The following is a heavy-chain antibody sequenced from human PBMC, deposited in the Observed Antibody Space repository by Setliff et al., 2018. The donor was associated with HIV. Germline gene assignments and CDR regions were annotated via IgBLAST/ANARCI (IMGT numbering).Heavy chain of an antibody. CDR2: FHSSGST. J-gene: IGHJ4*02. D-gene: IGHD6-19*01. Sequence: SETLSLTCTVSGGSIRSHYWSWIRQPPGKGLEWIGSFHSSGSTSYNSSLRSRVTVSVDTSKNHFSLKLGSVTAADTAVYYCAKRYITGAAYFDSWGQGTLVTVSS. CDR1: GGSIRSHY. V-gene: IGHV4-4*08. CDR3: AKRYITGAAYFDS.